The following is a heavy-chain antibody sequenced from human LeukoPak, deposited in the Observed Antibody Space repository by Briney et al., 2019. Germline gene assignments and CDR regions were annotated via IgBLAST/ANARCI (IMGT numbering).Heavy chain of an antibody. Sequence: SETLSLTCTVSGGSISSSSYYWGWIRQPPGKGMEWIGSIYYSGSTYYNPSLKSRVTISVDKSKNQFSLKLSSVTAADTAVYYCARGGSSGWYLDYWGQGTLVTVSS. CDR3: ARGGSSGWYLDY. CDR2: IYYSGST. D-gene: IGHD6-19*01. J-gene: IGHJ4*02. V-gene: IGHV4-39*07. CDR1: GGSISSSSYY.